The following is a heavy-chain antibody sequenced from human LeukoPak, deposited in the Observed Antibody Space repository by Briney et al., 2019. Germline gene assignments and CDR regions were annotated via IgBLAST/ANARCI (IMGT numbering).Heavy chain of an antibody. V-gene: IGHV3-30*18. J-gene: IGHJ4*02. Sequence: AGGSLRLSCAASGFNFSSYGMHWVRQAPGKGLEWVAFISYDGSNRYYADSVKGRFTISRDNSKNTLYLQMGSLRADDTAVYYCAKPSGKVGPTGYFDYWGQGTLVTVSS. CDR1: GFNFSSYG. CDR2: ISYDGSNR. D-gene: IGHD1-26*01. CDR3: AKPSGKVGPTGYFDY.